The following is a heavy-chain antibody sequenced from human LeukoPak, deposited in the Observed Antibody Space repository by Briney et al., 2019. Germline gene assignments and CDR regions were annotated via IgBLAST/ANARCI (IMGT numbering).Heavy chain of an antibody. Sequence: SETLSLTCAVYGGSFSGYYWSWIRQPPGKGLEWIGEINHSGSTNYNPSLKSRVTISVDTSKNQFSLKLSSVTAADTAVYYCARGYSNYVDFDYWGQGALVTVSS. CDR1: GGSFSGYY. V-gene: IGHV4-34*01. D-gene: IGHD4-11*01. J-gene: IGHJ4*02. CDR2: INHSGST. CDR3: ARGYSNYVDFDY.